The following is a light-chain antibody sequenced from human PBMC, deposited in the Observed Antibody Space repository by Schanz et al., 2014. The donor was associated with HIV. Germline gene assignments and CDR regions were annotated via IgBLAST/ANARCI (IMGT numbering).Light chain of an antibody. CDR3: SSYTSSSTVV. Sequence: QSALTQPASVSGSPGQSITISCTGTSSDVGNYLLVSWYQQHPGKAPKLMIYEATKRPTGVSSRFSGSKSGNTASLTISGLQAEDEADYYCSSYTSSSTVVFGGGTKLTVL. J-gene: IGLJ2*01. CDR2: EAT. V-gene: IGLV2-14*02. CDR1: SSDVGNYLL.